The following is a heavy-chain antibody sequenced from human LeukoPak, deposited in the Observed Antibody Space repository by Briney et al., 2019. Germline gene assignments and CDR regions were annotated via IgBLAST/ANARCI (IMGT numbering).Heavy chain of an antibody. Sequence: PGESLRLSCAASGFTFSSYSMNWVRQAPGKGLEWVSSISSSSSYIYYADSVKGRFTISRDNAKNSLYLQMNSLRAGDTAVYYCARASSSSGYYFDYWGQGTLVTVSS. J-gene: IGHJ4*02. V-gene: IGHV3-21*01. D-gene: IGHD6-6*01. CDR2: ISSSSSYI. CDR3: ARASSSSGYYFDY. CDR1: GFTFSSYS.